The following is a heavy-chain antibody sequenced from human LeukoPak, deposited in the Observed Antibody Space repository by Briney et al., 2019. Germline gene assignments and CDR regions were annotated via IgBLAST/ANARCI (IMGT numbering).Heavy chain of an antibody. V-gene: IGHV3-48*01. CDR2: ITSDSTTM. Sequence: GGSLRLSCAASGFTFSSYSMNWVRQAPGQGLEWVSYITSDSTTMFYADSVKGRFTASRDNAENSMYLQMNSLRAEDTAVYYCARDVHGGAFDYWGQGTLVTVSS. D-gene: IGHD4-23*01. CDR1: GFTFSSYS. CDR3: ARDVHGGAFDY. J-gene: IGHJ4*02.